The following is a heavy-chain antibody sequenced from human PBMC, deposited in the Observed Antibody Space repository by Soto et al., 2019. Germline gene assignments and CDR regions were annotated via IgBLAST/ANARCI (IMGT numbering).Heavy chain of an antibody. CDR1: GYTFTSYD. D-gene: IGHD1-1*01. Sequence: ASVKVSCKASGYTFTSYDIHWVRQATGQGLEWMGWMNPNTGNSVYAQKFQGRVTMTSDTSISTAHMELSSLRSEDTAVYYCARRAETNGWNGFGADKYYFDFWGQGTLVTVSS. CDR3: ARRAETNGWNGFGADKYYFDF. V-gene: IGHV1-8*01. J-gene: IGHJ4*02. CDR2: MNPNTGNS.